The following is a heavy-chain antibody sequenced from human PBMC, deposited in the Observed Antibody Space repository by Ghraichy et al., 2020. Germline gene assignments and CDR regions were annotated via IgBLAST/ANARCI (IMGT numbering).Heavy chain of an antibody. CDR1: GGSISSYY. CDR2: IYYSGST. CDR3: ARVVSYYYYGMDV. J-gene: IGHJ6*02. Sequence: SETLSLTCTVSGGSISSYYWSWIRQPPGKGLEWIGYIYYSGSTNYNPSLKSRVTISVDTSKNQFSLKLSSVTAADTAVYYCARVVSYYYYGMDVWGQGTTVTVSS. V-gene: IGHV4-59*01.